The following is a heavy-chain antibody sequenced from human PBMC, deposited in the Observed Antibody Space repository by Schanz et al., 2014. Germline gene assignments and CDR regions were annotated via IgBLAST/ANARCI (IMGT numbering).Heavy chain of an antibody. CDR1: GFTFSSYA. CDR3: ARDLEVYDGGGARFDP. D-gene: IGHD2-21*01. Sequence: QVQLVESGGGVVQPGRSLRLSCAASGFTFSSYAMHWVRQAPGKGLEWVAVISYDGRNKYYADSVKGRFTISRDNSKNTLYLQMNSLRAEDTAVYYWARDLEVYDGGGARFDPWGQGTLVTVSS. J-gene: IGHJ5*02. V-gene: IGHV3-30-3*01. CDR2: ISYDGRNK.